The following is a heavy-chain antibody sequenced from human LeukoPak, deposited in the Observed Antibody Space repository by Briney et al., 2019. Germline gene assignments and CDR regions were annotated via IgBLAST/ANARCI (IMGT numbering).Heavy chain of an antibody. V-gene: IGHV1-2*02. Sequence: ASVKVSCKASGYTFTGYYMHWVRQAPGQGLEWMGWINPNSGGTNYAQKFQGRVTMTRDTSISTAYMELSRLRSDDTAVYYCARGVGSGWYGPNYYYMDVRATGTTVTIS. CDR2: INPNSGGT. CDR3: ARGVGSGWYGPNYYYMDV. J-gene: IGHJ6*03. CDR1: GYTFTGYY. D-gene: IGHD6-19*01.